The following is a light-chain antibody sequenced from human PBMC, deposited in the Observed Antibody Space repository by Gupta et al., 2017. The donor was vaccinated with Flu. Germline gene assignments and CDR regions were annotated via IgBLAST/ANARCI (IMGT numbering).Light chain of an antibody. J-gene: IGKJ5*01. CDR1: QRVRRA. CDR3: YQYDYWTPVT. CDR2: DAS. Sequence: TQSPDTMSASPEQKVTLTCTAGQRVRRALAWYQQTLEQPPRLFIYDASQRAAGVPDSFTGGGAQLHFTLTTTSLERGDSATDYCYQYDYWTPVTFGEGTRL. V-gene: IGKV3-11*01.